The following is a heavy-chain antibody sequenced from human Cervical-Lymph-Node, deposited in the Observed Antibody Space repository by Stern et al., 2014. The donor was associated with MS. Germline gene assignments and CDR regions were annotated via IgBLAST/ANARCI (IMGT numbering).Heavy chain of an antibody. V-gene: IGHV1-3*01. Sequence: QMQLVQSGAEVRKPGASVKISCKASGYTFYSYAIHWVRQAPGQRLEWMGWINVVSGDTKYSQSVEGRVTISTDTSANTAYMELSSLTSEDTAIYYCARGGIYGVVTIFQVHGMDVWGQGTTVTVSS. CDR3: ARGGIYGVVTIFQVHGMDV. J-gene: IGHJ6*02. D-gene: IGHD3-3*01. CDR1: GYTFYSYA. CDR2: INVVSGDT.